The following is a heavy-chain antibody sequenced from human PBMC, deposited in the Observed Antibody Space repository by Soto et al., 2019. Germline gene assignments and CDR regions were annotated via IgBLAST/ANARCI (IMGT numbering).Heavy chain of an antibody. D-gene: IGHD5-18*01. CDR3: ARDRSSIHNP. V-gene: IGHV3-23*01. Sequence: EVQLLESGGGLVQPGGSLRLSCAASGFTFSDYGMSWVRQAPGKGLEWVSTISGGGDFTYYAQPVKGRFTISRANSKNTLYLQMTSLRADDTAVYYCARDRSSIHNPWGQGTLVTVSS. CDR1: GFTFSDYG. CDR2: ISGGGDFT. J-gene: IGHJ5*02.